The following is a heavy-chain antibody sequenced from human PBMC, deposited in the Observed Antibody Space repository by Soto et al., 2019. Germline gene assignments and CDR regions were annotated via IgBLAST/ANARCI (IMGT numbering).Heavy chain of an antibody. D-gene: IGHD4-17*01. Sequence: QVQLVESGGGVVQPGRSLRLSCAASGFTFSSYGMHWVRQAPGKGLEWVAVISYDGSNKYYADSVKGRFTISRDNSKNTLYLQMNSLRAEDTAVYYCAKVGYGDYYFDYWGLGTLVTVSS. V-gene: IGHV3-30*18. CDR1: GFTFSSYG. CDR3: AKVGYGDYYFDY. J-gene: IGHJ4*02. CDR2: ISYDGSNK.